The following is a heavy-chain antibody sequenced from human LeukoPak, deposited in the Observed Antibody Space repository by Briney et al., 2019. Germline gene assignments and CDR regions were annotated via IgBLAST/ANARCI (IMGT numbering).Heavy chain of an antibody. CDR1: GGSISSYY. CDR3: ARHYASSGYYFDY. V-gene: IGHV4-59*01. CDR2: IYYSGST. D-gene: IGHD3-22*01. Sequence: SETLSLTCTVSGGSISSYYWSWIRQPPGKGLEWIGYIYYSGSTNYNPSLKSRVTISVDTSKNQFSLKLSSVTAADTAVYYCARHYASSGYYFDYWGQGTLITVSS. J-gene: IGHJ4*02.